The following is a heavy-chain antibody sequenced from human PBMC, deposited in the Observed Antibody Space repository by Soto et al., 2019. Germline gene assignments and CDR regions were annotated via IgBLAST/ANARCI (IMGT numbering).Heavy chain of an antibody. CDR2: ISYDGSNK. Sequence: WGTLRLSCSASGFTFNSYGMHWFRQAPGKGLEGVAVISYDGSNKYYADSVKGRFTISRDNSKNTLYLQMNSLRAEDTAVYYCAKSGGGIPAAFMEDYYYYYGMDVWGQGTTVTVSS. V-gene: IGHV3-30*18. CDR3: AKSGGGIPAAFMEDYYYYYGMDV. CDR1: GFTFNSYG. D-gene: IGHD2-2*01. J-gene: IGHJ6*02.